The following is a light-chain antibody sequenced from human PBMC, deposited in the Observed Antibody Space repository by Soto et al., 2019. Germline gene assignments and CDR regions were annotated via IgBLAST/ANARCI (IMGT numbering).Light chain of an antibody. J-gene: IGLJ2*01. CDR1: SSNIGAGYD. Sequence: QSVLTQPPSVSGAPGQRVTISCTGSSSNIGAGYDVHWYQQLPGTAPKLLIYGNSNRPSGVPDRFSGSKSGTSASLAITGLQAEDEADYYCQSYDSSRRRVFGGGTKLTV. CDR2: GNS. CDR3: QSYDSSRRRV. V-gene: IGLV1-40*01.